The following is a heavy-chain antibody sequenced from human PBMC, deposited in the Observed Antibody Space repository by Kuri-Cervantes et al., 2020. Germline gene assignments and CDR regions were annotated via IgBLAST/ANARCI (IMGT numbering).Heavy chain of an antibody. V-gene: IGHV1-18*01. CDR2: ISAYNGNT. CDR3: AVEGAFDI. J-gene: IGHJ3*02. CDR1: GYTFTSYG. Sequence: ASVKVSCKASGYTFTSYGISWVRQAPGQGLEWMGWISAYNGNTNYAQKFQGRVTITADESTSTAYMELCSLRSEDTAVYYCAVEGAFDIWGQGTMVTVSS.